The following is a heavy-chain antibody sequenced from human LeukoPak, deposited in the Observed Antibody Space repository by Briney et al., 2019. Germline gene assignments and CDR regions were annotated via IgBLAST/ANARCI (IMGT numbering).Heavy chain of an antibody. CDR1: GGSISSYY. CDR2: IYYSGSGST. D-gene: IGHD2/OR15-2a*01. J-gene: IGHJ4*02. Sequence: SETLSLTCTVSGGSISSYYWSWIRQPPGKGLEWIGYIYYSGSGSTNYNPSLKSRVTISVDTSKNQFSLKLSSVTAADTAVYYCARLLSTAAFDYWGQGTLLTVSS. CDR3: ARLLSTAAFDY. V-gene: IGHV4-59*08.